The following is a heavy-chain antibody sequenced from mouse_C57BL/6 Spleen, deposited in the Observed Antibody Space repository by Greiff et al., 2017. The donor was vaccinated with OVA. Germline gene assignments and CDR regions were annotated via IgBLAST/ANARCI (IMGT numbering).Heavy chain of an antibody. CDR3: ARRGELGDY. CDR2: IHPNSGST. Sequence: QVQLQQPGAELVKPGASVKLSCKASGYTFTSYWMHWVKQRPGQGLEWIGMIHPNSGSTNYNEKFKSKATLTVDKSSSTAYMQLSSLTSEVSAFYCCARRGELGDYWGQGTTLTVSS. J-gene: IGHJ2*01. D-gene: IGHD4-1*01. CDR1: GYTFTSYW. V-gene: IGHV1-64*01.